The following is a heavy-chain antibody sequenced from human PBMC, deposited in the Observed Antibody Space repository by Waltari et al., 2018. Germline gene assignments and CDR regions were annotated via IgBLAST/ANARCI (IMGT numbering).Heavy chain of an antibody. CDR1: GFTVSSNY. CDR3: ARAIVGASYGMDV. V-gene: IGHV3-53*01. Sequence: EVQLVESGGGLIQPGGSLRLSCAASGFTVSSNYMSWVRQAQGKGLEWGSVSYRGGSTYYADSVKGRFTISRDNSKNTLYLQMNSLRAEDTAVYYCARAIVGASYGMDVWGQGTTVTVSS. CDR2: SYRGGST. D-gene: IGHD1-26*01. J-gene: IGHJ6*02.